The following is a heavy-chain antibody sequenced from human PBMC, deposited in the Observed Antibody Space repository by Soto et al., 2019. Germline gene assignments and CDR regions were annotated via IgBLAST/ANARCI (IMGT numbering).Heavy chain of an antibody. CDR2: ISGSGGST. V-gene: IGHV3-23*01. CDR3: AKDPGSYYDGPFDY. J-gene: IGHJ4*02. D-gene: IGHD1-26*01. Sequence: EVQLLESGGGLVQPGGSLRLSCAASGFTFSSYAMNWVRQAPGKGLEWVSTISGSGGSTYYADSVKGRFTISRDNSKNTLYLQMNSLRAEDTAVYYCAKDPGSYYDGPFDYWGQGTLVTVSS. CDR1: GFTFSSYA.